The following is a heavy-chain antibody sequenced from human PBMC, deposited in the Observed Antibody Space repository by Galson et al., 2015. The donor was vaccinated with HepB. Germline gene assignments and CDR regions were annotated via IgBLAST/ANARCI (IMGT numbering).Heavy chain of an antibody. J-gene: IGHJ4*02. V-gene: IGHV3-53*04. CDR2: IYSGGRT. Sequence: SLRLSCAASGFTVSSNYMSWVRQAPGKGLEWVSVIYSGGRTYYADSVKGRFTISRHNSKNTLYLQMNSLRAEDTAVYYCARVGLDGELDFWGQGTLVTVSS. CDR3: ARVGLDGELDF. CDR1: GFTVSSNY. D-gene: IGHD3/OR15-3a*01.